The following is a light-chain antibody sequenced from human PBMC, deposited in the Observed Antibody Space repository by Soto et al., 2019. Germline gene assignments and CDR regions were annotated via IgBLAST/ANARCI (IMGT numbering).Light chain of an antibody. V-gene: IGLV4-60*02. Sequence: QSVLTQSSSASASLGSSVKLTCTLSSGHSSYIIAWHQQQPGKAPRYLMKLEGSGSYNKGSGVPDRFSGSSSGADRYLTISHLLCEDEADYYCETWDSNSHRVFGGGTKLTVL. CDR2: LEGSGSY. CDR1: SGHSSYI. J-gene: IGLJ3*02. CDR3: ETWDSNSHRV.